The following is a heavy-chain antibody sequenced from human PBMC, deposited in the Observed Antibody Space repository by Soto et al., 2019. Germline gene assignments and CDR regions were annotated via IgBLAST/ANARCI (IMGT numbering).Heavy chain of an antibody. D-gene: IGHD5-12*01. CDR2: IYSGGST. V-gene: IGHV3-53*04. CDR1: GFTVSSNY. Sequence: EVQLVESGGGLVQPGGSLRLSCAASGFTVSSNYMSWVRQAPGKGLEWVSVIYSGGSTYYADSVKGRFTISRHNPKNTLYLQMNSLRAEDTAVYYCARARALYSGYDYWGQGTLVTVSS. CDR3: ARARALYSGYDY. J-gene: IGHJ4*02.